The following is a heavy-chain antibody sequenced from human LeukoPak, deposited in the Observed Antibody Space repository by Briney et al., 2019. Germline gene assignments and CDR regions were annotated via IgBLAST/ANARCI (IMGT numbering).Heavy chain of an antibody. CDR2: INPSSGSA. J-gene: IGHJ6*02. Sequence: ASVKVSCKASGDAFASYYVYWVRQAPGQGLEWMGLINPSSGSASYAQKFQGRVTMTRDTSTRTVYMEMSSLRSEDTAVYYCARERILGPTPPYFYYGMDVWGHGTTVTVSS. CDR1: GDAFASYY. CDR3: ARERILGPTPPYFYYGMDV. D-gene: IGHD1-26*01. V-gene: IGHV1-46*01.